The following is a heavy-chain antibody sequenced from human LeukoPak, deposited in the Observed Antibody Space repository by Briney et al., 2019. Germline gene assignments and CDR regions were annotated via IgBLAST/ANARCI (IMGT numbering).Heavy chain of an antibody. CDR2: IYSSGGT. D-gene: IGHD3-16*01. CDR3: ARGGATGGLVDY. J-gene: IGHJ4*02. V-gene: IGHV4-61*02. CDR1: GGSLTSGSYY. Sequence: SQTLSLTCTVCGGSLTSGSYYWSSIRQPAGKGLGWLGRIYSSGGTNYKPSLNGRVSISVDTSKNQFSLKLSCVPAEDTAWDCCARGGATGGLVDYWGQGTLVTVSS.